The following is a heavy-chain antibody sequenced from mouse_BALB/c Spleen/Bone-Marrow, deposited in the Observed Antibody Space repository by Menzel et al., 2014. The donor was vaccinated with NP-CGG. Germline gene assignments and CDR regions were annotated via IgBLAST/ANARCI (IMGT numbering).Heavy chain of an antibody. D-gene: IGHD2-1*01. J-gene: IGHJ2*01. V-gene: IGHV3-6*02. Sequence: VQLQQSGPGLVKPSQYLSLTCSVTGYSITSGYYWNWIRQFPGNKLEWMGYISYDGNNNYNPSLKNRISITRDTSKNHFFLKLNSVTTEDTATYYCAREDYGNYDYFDYWGQGTTLTVSS. CDR3: AREDYGNYDYFDY. CDR2: ISYDGNN. CDR1: GYSITSGYY.